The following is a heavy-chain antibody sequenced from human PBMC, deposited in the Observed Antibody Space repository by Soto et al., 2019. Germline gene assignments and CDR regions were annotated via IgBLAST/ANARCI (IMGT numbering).Heavy chain of an antibody. Sequence: EVQLLDSGGGLVQPGGSLRLSCAASGFTFNNYAMNWVRQAPVKGLEWVATISGTGGSTYYADSVKGRFTISRDNSKNPLYLQMNSLRVEDTAVYYCAKDRLGGNFDYWGQGTQVTVSS. CDR3: AKDRLGGNFDY. J-gene: IGHJ4*02. CDR1: GFTFNNYA. CDR2: ISGTGGST. V-gene: IGHV3-23*01.